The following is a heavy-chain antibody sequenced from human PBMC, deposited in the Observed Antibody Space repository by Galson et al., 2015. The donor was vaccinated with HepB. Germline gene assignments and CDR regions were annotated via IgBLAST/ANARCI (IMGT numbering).Heavy chain of an antibody. CDR2: MSSSTNYI. D-gene: IGHD2-2*01. V-gene: IGHV3-21*01. CDR3: ATNTPAAVMRASGMDV. J-gene: IGHJ6*02. Sequence: SLRLSCAASGSILSSYSMNWVRQAPGKGLEWVSSMSSSTNYIYYADSVKGRFTVSIDNAKNSLFLQMNSLRVEDTAVYYCATNTPAAVMRASGMDVWGQGTAVTVSS. CDR1: GSILSSYS.